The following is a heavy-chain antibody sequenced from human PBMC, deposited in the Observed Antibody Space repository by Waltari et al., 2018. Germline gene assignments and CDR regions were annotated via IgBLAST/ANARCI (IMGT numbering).Heavy chain of an antibody. J-gene: IGHJ4*02. CDR2: IYGNDDK. V-gene: IGHV2-5*01. CDR3: AHRYFSNFDY. D-gene: IGHD3-9*01. CDR1: GFSLTTGSVA. Sequence: QITLKESGPTLMKPTQTLTLTCAFSGFSLTTGSVAVGCIRPPPGKAPEWLALIYGNDDKKYSPSLRSRLTITKDSYENQVVLTMTNVDPVDTATYYCAHRYFSNFDYWGQGTLVTVSS.